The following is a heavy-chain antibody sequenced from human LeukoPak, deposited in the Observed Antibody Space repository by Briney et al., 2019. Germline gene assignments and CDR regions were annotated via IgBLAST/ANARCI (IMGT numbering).Heavy chain of an antibody. CDR2: INHSGST. J-gene: IGHJ4*02. CDR1: GGSFSGYY. Sequence: SETLSLTCAVYGGSFSGYYWSWIRQPPGKGLEWIGEINHSGSTNYNPSLKSRVTISVDTSKNQFSLKLSSVTAADTAVYYCARGGIAVAGPIHFDYWGQGTLVTVSS. D-gene: IGHD6-19*01. V-gene: IGHV4-34*01. CDR3: ARGGIAVAGPIHFDY.